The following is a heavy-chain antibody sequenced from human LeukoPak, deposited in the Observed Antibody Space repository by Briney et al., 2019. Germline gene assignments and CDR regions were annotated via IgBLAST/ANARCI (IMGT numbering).Heavy chain of an antibody. V-gene: IGHV3-23*01. CDR3: AKGFYDNSASGVFDI. J-gene: IGHJ3*02. CDR1: GFTFSSYA. D-gene: IGHD3-22*01. CDR2: ISGSGGST. Sequence: GGSLRLSCAASGFTFSSYAMSWVRQAPGNGLEWVSAISGSGGSTYYADSVKGRFTISRDNSKNTLYLQMNSLRAEDTAVYYCAKGFYDNSASGVFDIWGQGTMVTVSS.